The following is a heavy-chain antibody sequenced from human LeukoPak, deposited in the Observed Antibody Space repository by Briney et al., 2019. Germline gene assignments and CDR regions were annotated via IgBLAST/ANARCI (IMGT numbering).Heavy chain of an antibody. CDR2: INHSGST. Sequence: SETLSLTCAVYGGSFSGYYWSWIRQPPGKGLEWIGEINHSGSTNYNPSLKSRVTISLDTSKNQFSLKLSSVTAADTAVYYCARGASRYYDSSGYWGSGYYYYYMDVWGKGTTVTVSS. D-gene: IGHD3-22*01. J-gene: IGHJ6*03. CDR1: GGSFSGYY. CDR3: ARGASRYYDSSGYWGSGYYYYYMDV. V-gene: IGHV4-34*01.